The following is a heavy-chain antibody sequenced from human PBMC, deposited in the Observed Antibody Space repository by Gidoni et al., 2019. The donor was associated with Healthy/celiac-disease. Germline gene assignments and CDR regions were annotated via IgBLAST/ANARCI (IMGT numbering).Heavy chain of an antibody. V-gene: IGHV2-70*04. D-gene: IGHD5-18*01. Sequence: QVTLKESGPALVKPTQTLTLTCTFSGFSLSTSGMRVSWIRQPPGKALEWLARIDWDDDKFYSTSLKTRLTISTDTSKNQVVLTMTNMDPVDTATYYCARTPIYSYGFDYWGQGTLVTVSS. J-gene: IGHJ4*02. CDR2: IDWDDDK. CDR3: ARTPIYSYGFDY. CDR1: GFSLSTSGMR.